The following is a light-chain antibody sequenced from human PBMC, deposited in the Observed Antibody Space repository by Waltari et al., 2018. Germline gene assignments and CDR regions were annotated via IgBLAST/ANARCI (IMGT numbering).Light chain of an antibody. Sequence: EIILTQSPGTLSLSSVEGGTLSCWASNNGTVYYLAWYQQKPGQAPRLLIYTASSRASGIPDRFSGSGSGTDFTLTISRLEPEDFAVYYCQQYGSSPLTFGGGTKVEIK. CDR1: NNGTVYY. V-gene: IGKV3-20*01. J-gene: IGKJ4*01. CDR2: TAS. CDR3: QQYGSSPLT.